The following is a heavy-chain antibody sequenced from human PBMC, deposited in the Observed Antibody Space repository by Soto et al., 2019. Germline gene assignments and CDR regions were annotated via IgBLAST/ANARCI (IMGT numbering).Heavy chain of an antibody. Sequence: QVQLVQSGAEVKKPGASVKVSCKASGYTFTSYAMHWVRQAPGQRLEWMGWINAGNGNTKYSQKFQGRVTITRDTSASTAYMELSSLRSEDTAVYYCARDIVVVVAATGHNWFDPWGQGTLVTVSS. D-gene: IGHD2-15*01. J-gene: IGHJ5*02. CDR1: GYTFTSYA. CDR2: INAGNGNT. CDR3: ARDIVVVVAATGHNWFDP. V-gene: IGHV1-3*01.